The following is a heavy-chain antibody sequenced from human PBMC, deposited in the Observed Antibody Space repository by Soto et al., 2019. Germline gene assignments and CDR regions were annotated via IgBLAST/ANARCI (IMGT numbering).Heavy chain of an antibody. J-gene: IGHJ3*02. Sequence: PGGSLRLSCAASGFTLSCYIMNWVGQAPGKGLEWVSSISSSSSYIYYADSVKGRFTISRDNAKNSLYLQMNSLRAEDTAVYYCASPVLMVYAGGAFDIWGQGTMVTVS. CDR1: GFTLSCYI. V-gene: IGHV3-21*01. D-gene: IGHD2-8*01. CDR3: ASPVLMVYAGGAFDI. CDR2: ISSSSSYI.